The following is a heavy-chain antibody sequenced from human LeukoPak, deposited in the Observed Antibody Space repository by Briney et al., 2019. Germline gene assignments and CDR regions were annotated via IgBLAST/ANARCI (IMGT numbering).Heavy chain of an antibody. J-gene: IGHJ4*02. V-gene: IGHV4-59*12. CDR1: GGSISSYY. CDR3: ARAWNDRRYYDILTGYLGGYFDY. D-gene: IGHD3-9*01. CDR2: IYYSGST. Sequence: SETLSLTCTVSGGSISSYYWSWIRQPPGKGLEWIGYIYYSGSTYYNPSLKSRVTISVDTSKNQFSLKLSSVTAADTAVYYCARAWNDRRYYDILTGYLGGYFDYWGQGTLVTVSS.